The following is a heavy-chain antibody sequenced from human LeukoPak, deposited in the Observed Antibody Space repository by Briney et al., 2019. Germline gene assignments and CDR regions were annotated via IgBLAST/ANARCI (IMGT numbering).Heavy chain of an antibody. D-gene: IGHD3-22*01. CDR1: GYTFTGYY. V-gene: IGHV1-2*06. Sequence: ASVKVSCKASGYTFTGYYMHWVRQAPGQGLEWMGRINPNSGGTNYAQKFQGRVTMTRDTSISTAYMELSGLRSDDTAVYYCARDIAHYYDSSGYHHDYWGQGTLVTVSS. CDR3: ARDIAHYYDSSGYHHDY. J-gene: IGHJ4*02. CDR2: INPNSGGT.